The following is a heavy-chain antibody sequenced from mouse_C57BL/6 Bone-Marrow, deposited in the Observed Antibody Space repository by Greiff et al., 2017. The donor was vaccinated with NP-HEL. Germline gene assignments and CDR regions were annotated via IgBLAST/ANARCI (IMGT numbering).Heavy chain of an antibody. CDR3: ARLRGDYYGSSCDY. J-gene: IGHJ2*01. CDR2: IRNKANGYTT. CDR1: GFTFTDYY. Sequence: EVKLMESGGGLVQPGGSLSLSCAASGFTFTDYYMSWVRQPPGKALEWLGFIRNKANGYTTEYSASVKGRFTISRDNSQSILYLQMNALIAEDSATYYCARLRGDYYGSSCDYWGQGTTLTVSS. V-gene: IGHV7-3*01. D-gene: IGHD1-1*01.